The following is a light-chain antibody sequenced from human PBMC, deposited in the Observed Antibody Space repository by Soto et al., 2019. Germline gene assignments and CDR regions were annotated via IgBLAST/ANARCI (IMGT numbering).Light chain of an antibody. CDR2: GNS. CDR1: SSNIGAGYD. V-gene: IGLV1-40*01. J-gene: IGLJ3*02. CDR3: PSYDSRLSAWV. Sequence: QSVLTQPPSVSGAPGQRVTISCTGSSSNIGAGYDVHWYQQLPGTAPKLLIYGNSNRPSGVPDRFSGSKSGTSASLAITRLRAEDDPHYYSPSYDSRLSAWVFGGGTKLTVL.